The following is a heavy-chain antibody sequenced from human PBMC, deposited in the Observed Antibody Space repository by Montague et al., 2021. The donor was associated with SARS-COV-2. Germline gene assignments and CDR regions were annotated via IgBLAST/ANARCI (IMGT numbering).Heavy chain of an antibody. V-gene: IGHV4-38-2*02. CDR2: IYHSGST. Sequence: SETLSLTCTVSGYSISSGYYWGWIRQPPGKGLEWIGSIYHSGSTYYNPSLKRRVTISVDTSKNQFSLTLSAVTAADTAVYYCARERRYCSGGSCYSGWFDPWGQGTLVTVSS. CDR1: GYSISSGYY. CDR3: ARERRYCSGGSCYSGWFDP. J-gene: IGHJ5*02. D-gene: IGHD2-15*01.